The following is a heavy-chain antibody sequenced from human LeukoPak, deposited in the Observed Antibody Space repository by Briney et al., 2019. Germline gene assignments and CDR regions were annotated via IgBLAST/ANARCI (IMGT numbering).Heavy chain of an antibody. V-gene: IGHV4-4*02. CDR1: GFTFSDYW. CDR2: IFYSGST. J-gene: IGHJ3*02. CDR3: AKSNGYGLVDI. Sequence: GSLRLSCVASGFTFSDYWMSWVRQPPGKGLEWIGNIFYSGSTYYSPSLRSRVTISLDTSRNQFSLKLNSVTAADTAVYYCAKSNGYGLVDIWGQGTMVTVSS. D-gene: IGHD3-10*01.